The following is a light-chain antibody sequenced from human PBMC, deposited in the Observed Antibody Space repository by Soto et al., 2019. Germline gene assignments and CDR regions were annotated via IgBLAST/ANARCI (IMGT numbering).Light chain of an antibody. CDR2: GAS. CDR1: QSVSNNY. CDR3: QQYGSSGT. V-gene: IGKV3-20*01. J-gene: IGKJ1*01. Sequence: IVSTQSPGTLSLSPGQRATPSCRASQSVSNNYLAWYQQKPGQAPRLLIYGASNRATGIPDRFSGSGSGTDFTLTISRLEPEDFAVYYCQQYGSSGTFGQGTKVDIK.